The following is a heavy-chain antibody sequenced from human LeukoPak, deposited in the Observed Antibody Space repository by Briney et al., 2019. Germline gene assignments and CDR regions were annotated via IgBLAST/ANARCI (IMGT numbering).Heavy chain of an antibody. D-gene: IGHD3-10*01. CDR2: MNPNSGNT. CDR1: GYTFTSYD. CDR3: ARGHGKNLGELPQLNY. Sequence: ASVKVSCKASGYTFTSYDINWVRQATGQGLEWMGWMNPNSGNTGYAQKFQGRVTMTRNTSISTAYMELSSLRSEDTAVYYCARGHGKNLGELPQLNYWGQGTLVTVSS. J-gene: IGHJ4*02. V-gene: IGHV1-8*01.